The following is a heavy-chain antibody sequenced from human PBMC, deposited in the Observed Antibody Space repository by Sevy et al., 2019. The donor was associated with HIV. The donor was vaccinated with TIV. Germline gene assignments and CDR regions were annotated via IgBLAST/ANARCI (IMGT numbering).Heavy chain of an antibody. CDR2: ITGNGETT. Sequence: GGSLRLSCVASGFTFSNHAMAWVRQAPGKGLEWVSGITGNGETTYYRDSVKGRFAISRDNSKNTLYLQMNSLRAEDTAVYYCAKISDCSGGSCDTRGDFDYWGQGTLVTVSS. D-gene: IGHD2-15*01. J-gene: IGHJ4*02. V-gene: IGHV3-23*01. CDR1: GFTFSNHA. CDR3: AKISDCSGGSCDTRGDFDY.